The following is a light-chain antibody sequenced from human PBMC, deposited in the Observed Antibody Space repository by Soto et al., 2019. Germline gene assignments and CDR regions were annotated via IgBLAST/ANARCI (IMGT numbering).Light chain of an antibody. CDR2: DSD. CDR3: GTWDTSLGARGL. J-gene: IGLJ1*01. CDR1: GANIGSNH. Sequence: QSVLTQPPSGSAAPGQKVTISCFGNGANIGSNHVSWYQQFPEAAPKLLIYDSDKRPSGIPDRFSGSKSGTSATLAITGLQTGDEADYYCGTWDTSLGARGLFGTGAKVIVL. V-gene: IGLV1-51*01.